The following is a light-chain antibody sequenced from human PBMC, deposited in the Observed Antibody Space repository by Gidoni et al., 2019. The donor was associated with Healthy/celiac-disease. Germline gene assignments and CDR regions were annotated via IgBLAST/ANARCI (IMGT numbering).Light chain of an antibody. CDR1: QSISSW. CDR3: QQYNSYPYT. V-gene: IGKV1-5*03. CDR2: KAS. J-gene: IGKJ2*01. Sequence: DIQTTQSPSTLSASVGDRVTITCRASQSISSWLAWYQQKPGKAPNLLIYKASSVESGVPSRFSGSGSGTEFTLTISSLQPDDFATYYCQQYNSYPYTFGQXTKLEIK.